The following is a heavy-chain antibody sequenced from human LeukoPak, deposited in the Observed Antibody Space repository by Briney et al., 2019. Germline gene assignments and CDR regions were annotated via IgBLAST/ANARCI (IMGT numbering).Heavy chain of an antibody. Sequence: TSETLSLTCTVSGVSISSYYWGWVRQPPGKGLEWIGGLYYRGSTKSNPSLKSRVTISVDTSKTQLSLRLTSVTAADTAVYYCARQYFGYDTSGPYAHFDSWGQGTLVTVSS. V-gene: IGHV4-59*08. D-gene: IGHD3-22*01. CDR1: GVSISSYY. CDR3: ARQYFGYDTSGPYAHFDS. CDR2: LYYRGST. J-gene: IGHJ4*02.